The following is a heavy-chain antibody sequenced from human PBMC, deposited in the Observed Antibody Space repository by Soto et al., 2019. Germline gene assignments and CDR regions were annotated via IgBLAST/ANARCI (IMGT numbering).Heavy chain of an antibody. J-gene: IGHJ5*02. D-gene: IGHD1-26*01. CDR2: IYYSGST. Sequence: QLQLQESGPGLVKPSETLSLTCTVSGGSISSSSYYWGWIRQPPGKGLEWIGSIYYSGSTYYNPSLKSRGTISVDTSQNHLSLKLSSVTAADTAVYYCAAQEVGGSYVYTFDPWGQGTLVTVSS. V-gene: IGHV4-39*02. CDR1: GGSISSSSYY. CDR3: AAQEVGGSYVYTFDP.